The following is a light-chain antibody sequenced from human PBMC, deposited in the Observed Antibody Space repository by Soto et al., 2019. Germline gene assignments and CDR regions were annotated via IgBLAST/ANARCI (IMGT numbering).Light chain of an antibody. V-gene: IGKV3-20*01. Sequence: EDVLTQSPGTLSLSPGERATLSCRASQRVSNNYLGWFQQKPGQTPRLLIFDASNRATGIPDRFSGSGSGTDFTLTISRLEPEDFAMYYCQQYANSPLTFGGGTRVEI. CDR2: DAS. CDR3: QQYANSPLT. J-gene: IGKJ4*01. CDR1: QRVSNNY.